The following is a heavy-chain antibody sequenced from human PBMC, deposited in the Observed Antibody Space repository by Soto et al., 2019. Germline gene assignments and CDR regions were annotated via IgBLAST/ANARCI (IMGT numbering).Heavy chain of an antibody. D-gene: IGHD2-2*02. CDR2: INSDGTFS. V-gene: IGHV3-74*01. J-gene: IGHJ4*02. CDR1: GFTFSKYW. Sequence: GSLILACAASGFTFSKYWLHWVRQAPGKGLVWVSRINSDGTFSNYADSVKVRFTISRDNAKNTLYLQMNSLRAEDTAVYYCVRVFCSSTSCYNPSSFDYWGQGALVTVYS. CDR3: VRVFCSSTSCYNPSSFDY.